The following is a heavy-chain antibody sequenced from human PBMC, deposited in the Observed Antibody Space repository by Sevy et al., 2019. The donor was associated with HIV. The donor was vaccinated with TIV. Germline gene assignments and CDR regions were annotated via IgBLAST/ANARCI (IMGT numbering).Heavy chain of an antibody. CDR3: ARDGAGEAVVY. Sequence: ASVKVSCKASGGTFSSYAISWVRQAPGQGLEWMGGIIPIFGTANYARKFQGRVTITADESTSTAYMELSSLRSEDTAVYYCARDGAGEAVVYWGQGTLVIVSS. J-gene: IGHJ4*02. CDR1: GGTFSSYA. V-gene: IGHV1-69*13. CDR2: IIPIFGTA. D-gene: IGHD6-19*01.